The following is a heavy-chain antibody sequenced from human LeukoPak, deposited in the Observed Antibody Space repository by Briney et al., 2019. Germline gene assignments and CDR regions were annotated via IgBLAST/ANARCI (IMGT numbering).Heavy chain of an antibody. V-gene: IGHV3-11*04. CDR1: GFSFSDYY. J-gene: IGHJ6*03. Sequence: GGSLRLSCVASGFSFSDYYMTWIRQAPGKGLEWISYISSSASTIYYADSVKGRFTISRDNAKNSLYLQMNSLRAEDTAVYYCAKGDPLAAADRPYYSYMDVWGKGTTVTVSS. CDR2: ISSSASTI. D-gene: IGHD6-13*01. CDR3: AKGDPLAAADRPYYSYMDV.